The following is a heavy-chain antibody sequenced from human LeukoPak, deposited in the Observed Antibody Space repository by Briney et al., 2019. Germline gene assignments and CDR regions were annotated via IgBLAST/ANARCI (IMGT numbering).Heavy chain of an antibody. CDR2: ISYDGSNK. V-gene: IGHV3-30*04. CDR1: GFTFSSYA. Sequence: PGGSLRLSCAASGFTFSSYAMHWVRQAPGKGLEWVAVISYDGSNKYYADSVKGRFTISRDNSKNTLYLQMNSLRAEDTAVYYCAAMGNWNGHPDYWGQGTLVTVSS. J-gene: IGHJ4*02. D-gene: IGHD1-20*01. CDR3: AAMGNWNGHPDY.